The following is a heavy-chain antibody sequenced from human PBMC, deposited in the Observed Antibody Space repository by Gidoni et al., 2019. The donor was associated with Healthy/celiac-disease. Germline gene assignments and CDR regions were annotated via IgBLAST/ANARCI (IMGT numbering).Heavy chain of an antibody. CDR1: GFTFSSYG. Sequence: QVQLVESGGVVVQPGRSPRLSCAAPGFTFSSYGMHWVRQAPGKGLEWVAVIWYDGSNKYYADSVKGRFTISRDNSKNTLYLQMNSLRAEDTAVYYCAREQTTGGSYYVYYFDYWGQGTLVTVSS. CDR3: AREQTTGGSYYVYYFDY. V-gene: IGHV3-33*01. D-gene: IGHD1-26*01. CDR2: IWYDGSNK. J-gene: IGHJ4*02.